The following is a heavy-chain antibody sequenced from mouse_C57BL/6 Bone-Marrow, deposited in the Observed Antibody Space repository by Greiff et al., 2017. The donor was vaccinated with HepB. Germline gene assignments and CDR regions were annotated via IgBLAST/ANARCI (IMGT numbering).Heavy chain of an antibody. Sequence: VQLQQSGAELVRPGASVKLSCTASGFNIKDDYMHWVKQRPEQGLEWIGWIDPENGDTEYASKFQGKATITADTSSNTAYLQLSSRTSEDTAVYYCTLLWLRRDWYFDVWGTGTTVTVSS. CDR1: GFNIKDDY. D-gene: IGHD2-2*01. V-gene: IGHV14-4*01. J-gene: IGHJ1*03. CDR3: TLLWLRRDWYFDV. CDR2: IDPENGDT.